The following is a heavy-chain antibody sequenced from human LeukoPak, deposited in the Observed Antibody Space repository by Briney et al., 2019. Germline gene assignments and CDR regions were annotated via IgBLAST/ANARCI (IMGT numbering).Heavy chain of an antibody. J-gene: IGHJ4*02. Sequence: GGSLRLSCAASGFTFTHYAMHWVRQTPGKGLEWVAVIFYDGTIQYYSDSVRGRLIVSRDNPKNTLYLQMNSLRAEDTAVYYCARDFGRGAFDYWGQGTLVTVSS. CDR2: IFYDGTIQ. D-gene: IGHD3-3*01. V-gene: IGHV3-30*03. CDR1: GFTFTHYA. CDR3: ARDFGRGAFDY.